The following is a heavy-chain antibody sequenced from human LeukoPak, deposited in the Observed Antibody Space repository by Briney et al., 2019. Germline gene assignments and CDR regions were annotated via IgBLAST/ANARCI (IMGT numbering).Heavy chain of an antibody. D-gene: IGHD6-13*01. V-gene: IGHV4-61*02. J-gene: IGHJ3*02. CDR2: IYTSGGT. CDR3: ARSYSSSWYSSFDI. CDR1: GGSISSGSYY. Sequence: NPSETLSLTCTVSGGSISSGSYYWSWIRQPAGKGLEWIGRIYTSGGTNCNPSLESRVTILIDTPKNQFSLKLSSVTAADTAVYYCARSYSSSWYSSFDIWGHGTMVTVSS.